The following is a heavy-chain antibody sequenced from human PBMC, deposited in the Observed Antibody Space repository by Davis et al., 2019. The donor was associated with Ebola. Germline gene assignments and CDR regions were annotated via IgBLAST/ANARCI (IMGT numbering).Heavy chain of an antibody. CDR3: ARGFTTDYYYYGMDV. Sequence: ASVKVSCKASGYTFTSYGIIWVRQAPGQGLEWMGWMNPNSGNTGYAQKFQGRVTMTRNTSISTAYMELSSLRSEDTAVYYCARGFTTDYYYYGMDVWGQGTTVTVSS. J-gene: IGHJ6*02. V-gene: IGHV1-8*02. D-gene: IGHD1-26*01. CDR1: GYTFTSYG. CDR2: MNPNSGNT.